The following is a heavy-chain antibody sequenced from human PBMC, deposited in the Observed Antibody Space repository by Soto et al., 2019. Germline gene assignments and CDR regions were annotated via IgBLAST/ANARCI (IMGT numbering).Heavy chain of an antibody. CDR1: GASISGYY. Sequence: LALTCTVSGASISGYYWSWIRKSAGKGLEWIGRIYATGTTDYNPSLKSRVMMSVDTSKKQFSLKLRSVTAADTAVYYCVRDGTKTLRDWFDPWGQGISATASS. D-gene: IGHD1-1*01. V-gene: IGHV4-4*07. J-gene: IGHJ5*02. CDR2: IYATGTT. CDR3: VRDGTKTLRDWFDP.